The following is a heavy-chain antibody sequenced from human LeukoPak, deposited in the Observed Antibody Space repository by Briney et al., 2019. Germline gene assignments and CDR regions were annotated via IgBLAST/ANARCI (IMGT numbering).Heavy chain of an antibody. V-gene: IGHV1-18*01. J-gene: IGHJ4*02. CDR1: GYTFTSYG. CDR2: ISTYNGNT. CDR3: ARDNIAVAGSFDY. D-gene: IGHD6-19*01. Sequence: ASVKVSFKASGYTFTSYGISLVRQAPGQGLEWMGFISTYNGNTNYAQKLQGRVTMTTDTSTGTAYMELRSLRSDDTAVYYCARDNIAVAGSFDYWGQGSLVIVSS.